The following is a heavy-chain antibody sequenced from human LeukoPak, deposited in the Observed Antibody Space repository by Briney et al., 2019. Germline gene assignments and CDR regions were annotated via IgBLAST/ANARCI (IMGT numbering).Heavy chain of an antibody. CDR2: IYFTGRT. Sequence: SETLSLTCTVSGGSTSSGSYYWSWIRLPPGKGLEWIAYIYFTGRTQYNPSLKSRVTISEDTSKNQFSLRLSSVTPADTAVYYCARGGYDSDFDYWGQGTLVTVSS. D-gene: IGHD3-3*01. V-gene: IGHV4-61*01. CDR1: GGSTSSGSYY. J-gene: IGHJ4*02. CDR3: ARGGYDSDFDY.